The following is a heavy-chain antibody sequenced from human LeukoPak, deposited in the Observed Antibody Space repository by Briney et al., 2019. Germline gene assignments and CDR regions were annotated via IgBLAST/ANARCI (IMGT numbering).Heavy chain of an antibody. CDR3: ATARNFRFEY. D-gene: IGHD1-7*01. J-gene: IGHJ4*02. V-gene: IGHV3-74*01. CDR2: MNGEGTTI. Sequence: GGSLRLSCATSGLTFRTTWMHWVRQAPGKGLMWVSRMNGEGTTIDYADSVKGRFTVSRDYAKNTLFLQMNNLRTRDTALYFCATARNFRFEYWGQGSLVIVSA. CDR1: GLTFRTTW.